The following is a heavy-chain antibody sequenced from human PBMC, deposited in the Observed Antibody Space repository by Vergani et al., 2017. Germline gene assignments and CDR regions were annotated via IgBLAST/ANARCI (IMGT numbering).Heavy chain of an antibody. CDR3: AVRPRVNLVGGEIVTKRTFDY. V-gene: IGHV4-34*02. D-gene: IGHD3-10*01. Sequence: QVQLQQWGAGVVKPSGTLSLTCAVFGESFSSFYWSWIRQPPGKGLEWFGEINNDGHNNYNPSLESRVTVSRDTAKNQFSLNLMSVTAADTAMYYCAVRPRVNLVGGEIVTKRTFDYWSEGSLVTDSS. CDR1: GESFSSFY. J-gene: IGHJ4*02. CDR2: INNDGHN.